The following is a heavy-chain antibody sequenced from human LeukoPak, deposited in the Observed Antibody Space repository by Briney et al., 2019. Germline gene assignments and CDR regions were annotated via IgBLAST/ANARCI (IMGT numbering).Heavy chain of an antibody. D-gene: IGHD6-19*01. CDR3: ARVPVYSSGWYPIDY. V-gene: IGHV1-18*01. Sequence: GASVKVSCKASGYNFASYDISWVRQAPGQGPESMGWISAYSGNTNYAQKFQGRVTMTTDTSTSTAYMELRSLRSDDTAVYYCARVPVYSSGWYPIDYWGQGTLVTVSS. CDR2: ISAYSGNT. CDR1: GYNFASYD. J-gene: IGHJ4*02.